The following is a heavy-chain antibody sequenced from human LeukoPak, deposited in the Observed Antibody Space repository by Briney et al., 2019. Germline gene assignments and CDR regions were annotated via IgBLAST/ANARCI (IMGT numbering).Heavy chain of an antibody. Sequence: ASVKVSCKASGYTFTYYTLNWVRQAPGQGLEWMGWINPNSGGTNYAQKFQGWVTMTRDTSISTAYMELSRLRSDDTAVYYCARGPSDFPDYWGQGTLVTVSS. D-gene: IGHD3-3*01. J-gene: IGHJ4*02. CDR1: GYTFTYYT. CDR2: INPNSGGT. CDR3: ARGPSDFPDY. V-gene: IGHV1-2*04.